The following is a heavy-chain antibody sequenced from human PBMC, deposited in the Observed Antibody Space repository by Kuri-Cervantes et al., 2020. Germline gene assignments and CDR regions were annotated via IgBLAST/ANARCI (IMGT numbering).Heavy chain of an antibody. Sequence: GESLKISCAASGFTFSSYAMHWVRQAPGKGLEWVAVISYDGSNKYYADSVKGRLTISRDNSKNTLYLQMNSLRAEDTAVYYCAKDHSGWDETPDYWGQGTLVTVSS. J-gene: IGHJ4*02. CDR1: GFTFSSYA. CDR2: ISYDGSNK. D-gene: IGHD6-19*01. V-gene: IGHV3-30-3*01. CDR3: AKDHSGWDETPDY.